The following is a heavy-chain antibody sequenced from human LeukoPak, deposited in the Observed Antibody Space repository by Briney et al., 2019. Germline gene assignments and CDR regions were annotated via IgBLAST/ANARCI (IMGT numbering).Heavy chain of an antibody. Sequence: SETLSLTCTVSGGSISSYYWSWIRQPPGKGLEWIGYIYYSGSTNYNPSLKSRVTMSVDTSKNQFSLKLSSVTAADTAVYYCARGTDSSSWYLNWFDPWGQGTLVTVSS. J-gene: IGHJ5*02. V-gene: IGHV4-59*12. CDR1: GGSISSYY. D-gene: IGHD6-13*01. CDR2: IYYSGST. CDR3: ARGTDSSSWYLNWFDP.